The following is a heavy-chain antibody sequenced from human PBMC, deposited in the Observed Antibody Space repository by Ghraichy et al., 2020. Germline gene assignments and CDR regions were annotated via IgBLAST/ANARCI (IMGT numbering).Heavy chain of an antibody. J-gene: IGHJ5*02. CDR1: GFTFSSYG. CDR3: AKAFVAGTSHNWFDP. V-gene: IGHV3-30*18. CDR2: ISYDGSNK. D-gene: IGHD6-19*01. Sequence: GGSLRLSCAASGFTFSSYGMHWVRQAPGKGLEWVAVISYDGSNKYYADSVKGRFTISRDNSKNTLYLQMNSLRAEDTAVYYCAKAFVAGTSHNWFDPWGQGTLVTVSS.